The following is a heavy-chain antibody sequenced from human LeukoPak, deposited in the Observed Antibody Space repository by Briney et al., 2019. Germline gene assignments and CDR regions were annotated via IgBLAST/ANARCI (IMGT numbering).Heavy chain of an antibody. CDR3: VVVVEPPGSDGFDV. CDR2: IYSGGST. Sequence: GGSLRLSCAASGFTVSSNYMSWVRQAPGKGLEWVSVIYSGGSTYYADSVKGRFTISRDNSKNTLYLQMNSLRAEDTAVYYCVVVVEPPGSDGFDVWGQGTMIAVSS. D-gene: IGHD1-14*01. CDR1: GFTVSSNY. J-gene: IGHJ3*01. V-gene: IGHV3-66*01.